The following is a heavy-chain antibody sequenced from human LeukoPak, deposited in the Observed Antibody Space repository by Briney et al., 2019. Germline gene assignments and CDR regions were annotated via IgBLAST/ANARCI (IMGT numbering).Heavy chain of an antibody. D-gene: IGHD4-17*01. CDR1: GFTFSAYA. CDR2: ISTSGDYT. Sequence: GGSLRLSCAASGFTFSAYAVIWVRQAPGKGLEWVSAISTSGDYTHYADSVKGRFDISRDNSKNTVYLQMSSLRAEDAALYYCAKDPNGDYVGAFDSWGQGTTVIVSS. J-gene: IGHJ3*02. CDR3: AKDPNGDYVGAFDS. V-gene: IGHV3-23*01.